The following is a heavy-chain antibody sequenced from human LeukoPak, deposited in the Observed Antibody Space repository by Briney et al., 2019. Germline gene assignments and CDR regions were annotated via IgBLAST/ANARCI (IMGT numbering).Heavy chain of an antibody. V-gene: IGHV1-18*01. CDR3: ARDVSGGDPYCSGGSCYPGETDYYYYYGMDV. D-gene: IGHD2-15*01. Sequence: GASVKVSCKASGYTFTSYGISWVRQAPGQGLEWMGWISAYNGNTNYAQKLQGRVTMTTDTSTSTAYMELRSLRSDDTAVYYCARDVSGGDPYCSGGSCYPGETDYYYYYGMDVWGQGTTVTVSS. CDR2: ISAYNGNT. J-gene: IGHJ6*02. CDR1: GYTFTSYG.